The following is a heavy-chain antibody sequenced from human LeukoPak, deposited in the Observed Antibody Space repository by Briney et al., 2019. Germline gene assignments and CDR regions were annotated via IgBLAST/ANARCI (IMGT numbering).Heavy chain of an antibody. Sequence: GGSLRLSCAASGFTFSGYEMNWVRQAPGKGLEWVSSISSRGSTIYFADSVKGRFTISRDNAKNSLYLQMNSLRAEDTAVYYCAREGQQLVYDAFDIWGQGTMVTVSS. CDR1: GFTFSGYE. CDR3: AREGQQLVYDAFDI. V-gene: IGHV3-48*03. D-gene: IGHD6-13*01. J-gene: IGHJ3*02. CDR2: ISSRGSTI.